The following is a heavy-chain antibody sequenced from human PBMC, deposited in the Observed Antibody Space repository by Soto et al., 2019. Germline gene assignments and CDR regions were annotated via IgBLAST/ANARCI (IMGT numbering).Heavy chain of an antibody. CDR3: AKGLWYYDFWSGYYDHYYYYGMDV. D-gene: IGHD3-3*01. V-gene: IGHV3-30*18. CDR2: ISYDGSNK. CDR1: GFTFSSYG. J-gene: IGHJ6*02. Sequence: GGSLRLSCAASGFTFSSYGMHWVRQAPGKGLEWLAVISYDGSNKYYADSVKGRFTISRDNSKNTLYLQMNSLRAEDTAVYYCAKGLWYYDFWSGYYDHYYYYGMDVWGQGTRVSVSS.